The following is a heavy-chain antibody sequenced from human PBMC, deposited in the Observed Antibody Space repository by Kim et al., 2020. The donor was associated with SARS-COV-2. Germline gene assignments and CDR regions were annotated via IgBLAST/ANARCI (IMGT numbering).Heavy chain of an antibody. Sequence: GGSLRLSCAASGFTFSNYAMSWVRQAPGKGLEWVSAISGSGGGTNYADSVKGRFTISRDNSKNTLYLQMNSLRAEDTAVYYCAMRNMVRAFDYWGQGTLVTVSS. CDR3: AMRNMVRAFDY. D-gene: IGHD3-10*01. CDR1: GFTFSNYA. J-gene: IGHJ4*02. V-gene: IGHV3-23*01. CDR2: ISGSGGGT.